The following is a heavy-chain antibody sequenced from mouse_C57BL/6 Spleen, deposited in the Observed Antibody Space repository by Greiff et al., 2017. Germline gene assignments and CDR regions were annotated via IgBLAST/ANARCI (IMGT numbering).Heavy chain of an antibody. V-gene: IGHV14-3*01. Sequence: VQLKESVAELVRPGASVKLSCTASGFNIKNTYMHWVKQRPEQGLEWIGRIDPANGNTKYAPKFQGKATITADTSSNTAYLQLSSLTSEDTAIYYCARDWYYGSSYGRFAYWGQGTLVTVSA. J-gene: IGHJ3*01. D-gene: IGHD1-1*01. CDR3: ARDWYYGSSYGRFAY. CDR2: IDPANGNT. CDR1: GFNIKNTY.